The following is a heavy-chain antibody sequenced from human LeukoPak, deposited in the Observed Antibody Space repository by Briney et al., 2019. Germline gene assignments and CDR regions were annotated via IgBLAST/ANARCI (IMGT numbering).Heavy chain of an antibody. V-gene: IGHV3-11*01. CDR3: AREDSSGWYDPDAFDI. CDR2: IGKNGNLR. J-gene: IGHJ3*02. CDR1: GFIFSDYY. D-gene: IGHD6-19*01. Sequence: GGSLRLSCSASGFIFSDYYMSWIRQAPGKGLEWISYIGKNGNLRDYADSVKGRFTVSRDNDRNLMYLEMNSLRAEDTAVYYCAREDSSGWYDPDAFDIWGQGTMVTVSS.